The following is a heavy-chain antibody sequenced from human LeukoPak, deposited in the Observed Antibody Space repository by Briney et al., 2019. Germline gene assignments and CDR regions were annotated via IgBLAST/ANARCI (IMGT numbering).Heavy chain of an antibody. CDR3: ARHRADYYYYGMDV. CDR2: IYYSGST. Sequence: PSETLSLTCTVSGGSISSYYWSWIRHPPGKGLEWIGYIYYSGSTNYNPSLKSRVTISVDTSKNQFSLKLSSVTAADTAVYYCARHRADYYYYGMDVWGQGTTVTVSS. CDR1: GGSISSYY. J-gene: IGHJ6*02. V-gene: IGHV4-59*08.